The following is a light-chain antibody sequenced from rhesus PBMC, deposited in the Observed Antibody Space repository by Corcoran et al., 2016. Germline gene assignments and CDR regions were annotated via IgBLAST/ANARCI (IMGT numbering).Light chain of an antibody. J-gene: IGKJ4*01. V-gene: IGKV1-22*01. CDR1: QGISIL. Sequence: DIQMTQSPSSLSASVGDTVTITCRASQGISILLAWYQQKPGKAPKLLRYKASSLQSGVPSRVSGSGSGTDFPLTIRRLESEEFATYIWQQYSSRPLTFGGGTKVELK. CDR2: KAS. CDR3: QQYSSRPLT.